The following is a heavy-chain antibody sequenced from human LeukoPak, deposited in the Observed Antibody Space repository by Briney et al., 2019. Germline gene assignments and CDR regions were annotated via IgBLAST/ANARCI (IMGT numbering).Heavy chain of an antibody. Sequence: PSETLSLTCAVYGGSFSGYYWSWIRQPPGKGLEWIGEINHSGSTNYNPSLKSRVTISVDTSKNQFSLKLSSVTAADTAVYYCARGGRFSPARYDYWGQGTLVTVSS. CDR1: GGSFSGYY. CDR2: INHSGST. CDR3: ARGGRFSPARYDY. J-gene: IGHJ4*02. D-gene: IGHD3-10*01. V-gene: IGHV4-34*01.